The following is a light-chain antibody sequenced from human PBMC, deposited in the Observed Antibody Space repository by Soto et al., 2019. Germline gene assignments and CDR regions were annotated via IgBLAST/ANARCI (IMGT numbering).Light chain of an antibody. CDR3: QQYDNLRLT. J-gene: IGKJ4*01. Sequence: DLQMTQSPSSLSASVGARVTITCQASQDISNYLNWYQQKPGKAPKLLIYNASNLETGVPSRFSVSVSGTDFTFTISSLQPEDSATYDGQQYDNLRLTFGGGTKVDIK. CDR2: NAS. CDR1: QDISNY. V-gene: IGKV1-33*01.